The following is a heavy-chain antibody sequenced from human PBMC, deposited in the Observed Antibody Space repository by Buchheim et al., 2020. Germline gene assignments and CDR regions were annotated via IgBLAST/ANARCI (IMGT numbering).Heavy chain of an antibody. CDR3: ARDPGSGSYLDY. D-gene: IGHD1-26*01. V-gene: IGHV3-33*01. CDR2: IWYDGSNK. CDR1: GFTFSSHG. Sequence: QVQLVESGGGVVQPGRSLRLSCAASGFTFSSHGMHWVRQAPGKGLEWVAVIWYDGSNKYYADSVKGRFTMSRDNSKNTLYLQMNSLRAEDTSVYYCARDPGSGSYLDYWGQGTL. J-gene: IGHJ4*02.